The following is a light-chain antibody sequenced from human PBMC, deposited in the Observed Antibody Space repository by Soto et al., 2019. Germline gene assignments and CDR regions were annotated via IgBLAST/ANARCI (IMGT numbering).Light chain of an antibody. V-gene: IGLV4-69*01. CDR1: SGHINYA. J-gene: IGLJ3*02. CDR3: QTWGTGIWV. Sequence: QPVLTQSPSASLGASVKLTCTLSSGHINYAIAWHQQQLEKGPRYLMKLNSDGSHSKGDGIPDRFSGSSSGAERYLTISSLQSEDEADYYCQTWGTGIWVFGGGTKLTVL. CDR2: LNSDGSH.